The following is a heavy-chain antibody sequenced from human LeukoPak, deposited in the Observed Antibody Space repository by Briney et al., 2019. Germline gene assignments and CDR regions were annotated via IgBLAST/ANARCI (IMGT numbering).Heavy chain of an antibody. CDR3: ARDPSSRGNFDH. Sequence: ASVKVSCKASGYTFSDYYMHWVRQAPGQGPEWMGWINPNSGGTNYAQKFQGRVTMTRGTSINTAYVEVGRLRSDDTAVYYCARDPSSRGNFDHWGQGTLVTVSS. V-gene: IGHV1-2*02. D-gene: IGHD5-24*01. J-gene: IGHJ4*02. CDR2: INPNSGGT. CDR1: GYTFSDYY.